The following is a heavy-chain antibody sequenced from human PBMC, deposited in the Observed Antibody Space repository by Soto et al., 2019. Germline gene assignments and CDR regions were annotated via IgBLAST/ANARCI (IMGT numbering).Heavy chain of an antibody. CDR2: IYYSGST. Sequence: PSETLSLTCTVSGGSISSGGYYWSWIRQHPGKGLEWIGYIYYSGSTYYNPSLKSRVTISVDTSKNQFSLKLSSVTAADTAVYYRARDPSSGRLDYWGQGTLVTVSS. CDR3: ARDPSSGRLDY. V-gene: IGHV4-31*03. J-gene: IGHJ4*02. D-gene: IGHD3-22*01. CDR1: GGSISSGGYY.